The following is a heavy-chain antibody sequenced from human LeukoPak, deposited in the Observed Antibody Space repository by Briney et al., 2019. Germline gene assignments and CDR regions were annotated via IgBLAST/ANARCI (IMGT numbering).Heavy chain of an antibody. CDR3: ARDATSLVVRYYYYYYYMDV. CDR1: GFTFSSYA. D-gene: IGHD2-2*01. V-gene: IGHV3-23*01. Sequence: PGGSLRLSCAASGFTFSSYAMSWVRQAPGKGLEWVSAISGSGGSTYYAGSVKGRFTISRDNSKNTLYLQMNSLRAEDTAVYYCARDATSLVVRYYYYYYYMDVWGKGTTVTVSS. J-gene: IGHJ6*03. CDR2: ISGSGGST.